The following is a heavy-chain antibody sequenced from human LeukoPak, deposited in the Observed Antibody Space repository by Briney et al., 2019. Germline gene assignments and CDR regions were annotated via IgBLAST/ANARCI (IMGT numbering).Heavy chain of an antibody. D-gene: IGHD6-13*01. V-gene: IGHV4-59*08. CDR3: ARQSAAAGSYYYYGMDV. CDR2: IYYSGST. CDR1: GGSISSYY. Sequence: PSETLSLTCTVSGGSISSYYWSWIRQPPGKGLEWIGYIYYSGSTNYNPSLKSRVTISVDTSKNQFSLKLSSVTSADTAVYYCARQSAAAGSYYYYGMDVWGQGTTVTVSS. J-gene: IGHJ6*02.